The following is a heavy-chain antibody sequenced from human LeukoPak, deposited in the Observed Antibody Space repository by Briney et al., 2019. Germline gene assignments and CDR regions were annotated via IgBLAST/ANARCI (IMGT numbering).Heavy chain of an antibody. D-gene: IGHD6-13*01. CDR3: TRGPRSSWYFDY. V-gene: IGHV3-49*04. CDR1: GFGFGDYA. J-gene: IGHJ4*02. CDR2: IRSKTYGGTT. Sequence: GRSLRLSGTASGFGFGDYAMSWVRQAPGKGLEWVGFIRSKTYGGTTEYAAAVKGRFTISRDDSKSVAYLQMNSLKIEDTAVYYCTRGPRSSWYFDYWGQGTLVTVSS.